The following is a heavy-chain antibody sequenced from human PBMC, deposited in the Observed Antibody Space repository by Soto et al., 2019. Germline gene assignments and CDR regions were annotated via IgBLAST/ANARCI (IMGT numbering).Heavy chain of an antibody. V-gene: IGHV3-33*01. CDR1: GFTFSSFG. D-gene: IGHD3-3*01. CDR3: ARDASYYSLWSGYYPSRNGMDV. Sequence: QVQVVESGGGVVQPGRSLRLSCAASGFTFSSFGMHWVRQAPGKGLEWVSLIWYDGSKKSYGDSVKGRFTISRYNSRKTVYLQMSSLRADDSAVYYCARDASYYSLWSGYYPSRNGMDVWGQGTTVTVSS. J-gene: IGHJ6*02. CDR2: IWYDGSKK.